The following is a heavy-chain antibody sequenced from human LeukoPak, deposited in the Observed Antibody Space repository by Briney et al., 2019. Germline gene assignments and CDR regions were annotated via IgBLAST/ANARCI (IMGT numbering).Heavy chain of an antibody. Sequence: GASVKVSCKASGGTFSSYAISWVRQAPGQGLGWMGGIIPIFGTANYAQKFQGRVTITADESTSTAYMELSSLRSEDTAVYYCAREYSSSSGYYMDVWGKGTTVTVSS. CDR3: AREYSSSSGYYMDV. V-gene: IGHV1-69*13. D-gene: IGHD6-6*01. J-gene: IGHJ6*03. CDR2: IIPIFGTA. CDR1: GGTFSSYA.